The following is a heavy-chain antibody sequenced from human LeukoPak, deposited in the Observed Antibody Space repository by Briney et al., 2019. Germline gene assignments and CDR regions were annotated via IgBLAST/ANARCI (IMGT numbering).Heavy chain of an antibody. V-gene: IGHV1-2*02. J-gene: IGHJ4*02. CDR1: GYTFTDFY. CDR2: INPNSGGT. CDR3: ATFMVTGTFDY. Sequence: GASVKVSCKASGYTFTDFYMHWVRQAPGQGLEWMGWINPNSGGTNYAQNFQGRVSMTRDTSISTAYMELSRLKSDDTAVYYCATFMVTGTFDYWGQGTLVTVSS. D-gene: IGHD2-21*02.